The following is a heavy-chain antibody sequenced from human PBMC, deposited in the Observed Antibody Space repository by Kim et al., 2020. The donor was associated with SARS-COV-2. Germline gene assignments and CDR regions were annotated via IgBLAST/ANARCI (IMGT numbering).Heavy chain of an antibody. Sequence: GGSLRLSCAASGFTFQNHGFSWVRQVPGKGLEWVSGINRNGDDTHYSDSVRGRFTVSRDNAKNSLYLQLNSLRVEDTALYYCARDVSIYGLDVWGQGTTVTVSS. CDR2: INRNGDDT. V-gene: IGHV3-20*04. D-gene: IGHD3-10*01. J-gene: IGHJ6*02. CDR3: ARDVSIYGLDV. CDR1: GFTFQNHG.